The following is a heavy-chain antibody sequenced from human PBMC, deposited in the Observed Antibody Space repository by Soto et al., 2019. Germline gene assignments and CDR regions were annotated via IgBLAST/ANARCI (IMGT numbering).Heavy chain of an antibody. J-gene: IGHJ4*02. CDR1: GGSISSGGTGSY. V-gene: IGHV4-31*03. D-gene: IGHD1-1*01. Sequence: QMQLQESGPGLVKPSQTLSLTCTVSGGSISSGGTGSYWTWIRQLPGKGLEWIGYIYYTGNTYYSQSLKCRPTISIDTSENQFSLKLTSVTSADTAVYFCASGHDAYKVRYWGQGTLVTVSS. CDR2: IYYTGNT. CDR3: ASGHDAYKVRY.